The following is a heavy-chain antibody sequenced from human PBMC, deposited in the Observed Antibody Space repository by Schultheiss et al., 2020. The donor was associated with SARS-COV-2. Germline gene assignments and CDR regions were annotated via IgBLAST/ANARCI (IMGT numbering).Heavy chain of an antibody. J-gene: IGHJ4*02. Sequence: SETLSLTCTVSGGSISSGGYYWSWIRQPPGKGLEWIGYIYYSGSTNYNPSLKSRVTISVDTSKNQFSLKLSSVTAADTAVYYCARVSTVVTVGGVPDYWGQGTLVTVSS. CDR3: ARVSTVVTVGGVPDY. CDR2: IYYSGST. D-gene: IGHD4-23*01. V-gene: IGHV4-61*08. CDR1: GGSISSGGYY.